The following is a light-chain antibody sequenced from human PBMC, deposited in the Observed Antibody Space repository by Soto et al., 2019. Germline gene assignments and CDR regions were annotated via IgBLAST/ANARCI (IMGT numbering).Light chain of an antibody. J-gene: IGKJ3*01. V-gene: IGKV3-20*01. CDR1: QSVSSSY. CDR3: QQYGRSSGT. Sequence: EIVLTQSPGTLSLSPGERATLSCRASQSVSSSYLAWYQQKPGQAPRLLIYGASSRATGIPDRFSGSESGTDFTLAISRLEPEDFAVYYCQQYGRSSGTFGGGTKVDIK. CDR2: GAS.